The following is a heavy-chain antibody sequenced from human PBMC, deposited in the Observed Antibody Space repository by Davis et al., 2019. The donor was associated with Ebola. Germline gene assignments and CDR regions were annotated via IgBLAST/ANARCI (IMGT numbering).Heavy chain of an antibody. CDR1: GGSISSYY. CDR3: ARVRDFWSGYYVDY. V-gene: IGHV4-59*01. D-gene: IGHD3-3*01. Sequence: SETLSLTCTVSGGSISSYYWSWIRQLPGKGLEWVGYIYYSGSTNYNPSLKSRVTISVDTSKNQFSLKLSSVTAADTAVYYCARVRDFWSGYYVDYWGQGTLVTVSS. J-gene: IGHJ4*02. CDR2: IYYSGST.